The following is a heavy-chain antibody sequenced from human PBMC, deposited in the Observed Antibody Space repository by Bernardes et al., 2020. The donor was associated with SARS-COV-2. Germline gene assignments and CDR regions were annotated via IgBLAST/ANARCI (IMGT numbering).Heavy chain of an antibody. Sequence: SVKVSCKASGHTFTSYDINWVRQATGQGLEWMGWMNPNSGNTGYAQKFQGRVSMTRNTSISTAYMELSSLRFEDMAVYYCARDRGNYDFWSGSRYDAFDIWGQGTLVTVSS. V-gene: IGHV1-8*01. CDR2: MNPNSGNT. CDR3: ARDRGNYDFWSGSRYDAFDI. J-gene: IGHJ3*02. CDR1: GHTFTSYD. D-gene: IGHD3-3*01.